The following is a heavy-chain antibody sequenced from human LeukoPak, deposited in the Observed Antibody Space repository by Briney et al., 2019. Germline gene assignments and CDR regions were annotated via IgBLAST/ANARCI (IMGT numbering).Heavy chain of an antibody. CDR3: AKAQGGSGNIRSYYYYGMDV. CDR1: GFTFSSYG. Sequence: GGSLRLSCAASGFTFSSYGMHWVRQAPGKGLEWVAVISYDGSNKYYADSVKGRFTISRDNSKNTLYLQMNSLRAEDTAVYYCAKAQGGSGNIRSYYYYGMDVWGQGTTVTVSS. CDR2: ISYDGSNK. V-gene: IGHV3-30*18. J-gene: IGHJ6*02. D-gene: IGHD3-10*01.